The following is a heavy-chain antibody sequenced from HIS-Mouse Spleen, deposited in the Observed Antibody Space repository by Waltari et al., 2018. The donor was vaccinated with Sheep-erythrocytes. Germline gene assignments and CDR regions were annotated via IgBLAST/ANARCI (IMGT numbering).Heavy chain of an antibody. J-gene: IGHJ3*02. D-gene: IGHD2-8*01. CDR1: GFTFSSYG. CDR2: ISYDGSNK. Sequence: VQLVESGGGVVQPGRSLRLSCAASGFTFSSYGMHWVRQAPGKGLEWVAVISYDGSNKYYADSVKGRFTISRDNSKNTLYLQMNSLRAEDTAVYYCAKGDAMVYDAFDIWGQGTMVTVSS. CDR3: AKGDAMVYDAFDI. V-gene: IGHV3-30*18.